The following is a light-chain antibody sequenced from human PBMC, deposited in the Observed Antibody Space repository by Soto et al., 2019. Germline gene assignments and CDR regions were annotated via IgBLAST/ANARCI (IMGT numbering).Light chain of an antibody. V-gene: IGLV2-14*01. CDR2: AVT. CDR3: STYTSSSTL. CDR1: SSDVGGYNY. J-gene: IGLJ1*01. Sequence: ALTQPASVSGSPGQSITISCTGTSSDVGGYNYVSWYQQHPGKAPKLMIYAVTDRPSGVSSRFSGSKSGNTASLTISGLQAEDEADYYCSTYTSSSTLFGTGTKATVL.